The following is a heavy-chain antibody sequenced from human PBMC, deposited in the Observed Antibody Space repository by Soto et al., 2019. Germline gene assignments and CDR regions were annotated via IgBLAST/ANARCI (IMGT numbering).Heavy chain of an antibody. V-gene: IGHV3-23*01. J-gene: IGHJ5*02. CDR3: AKDRCVVVVPAAIDWFDP. CDR2: ISGSGGST. Sequence: GGSLRLSCAASGFTFSSYAMSWVRQAPGKGLEWVSAISGSGGSTYYADSVKGRFTISRDNSKNTLYLQMNSLRAEDTAVYYCAKDRCVVVVPAAIDWFDPWGQGTLVTVSS. D-gene: IGHD2-2*01. CDR1: GFTFSSYA.